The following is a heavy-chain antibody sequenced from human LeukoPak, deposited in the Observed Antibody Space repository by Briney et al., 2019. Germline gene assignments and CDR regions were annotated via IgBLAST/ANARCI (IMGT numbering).Heavy chain of an antibody. CDR1: GGSISSYY. V-gene: IGHV4-59*12. J-gene: IGHJ4*02. D-gene: IGHD6-19*01. Sequence: PSETLSLTCTVSGGSISSYYWSWIRQPPGKGLEWIGYIYYSGSTNYNPSLKSRVTISVDTSKNQFSLKLSSVTAADTAVYYCARSGEQWLVQTDYWGQGTLVTVSS. CDR2: IYYSGST. CDR3: ARSGEQWLVQTDY.